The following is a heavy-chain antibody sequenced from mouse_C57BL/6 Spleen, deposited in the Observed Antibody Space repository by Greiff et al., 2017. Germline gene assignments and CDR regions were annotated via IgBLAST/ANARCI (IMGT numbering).Heavy chain of an antibody. CDR3: ARRKAYSNYDCFDY. V-gene: IGHV1-82*01. CDR2: LYPGGGDT. CDR1: GYAFSSSW. J-gene: IGHJ2*01. Sequence: VKLQQSGPELVKPGASVKISCKASGYAFSSSWMTWVKPRPGKGLEWIGRLYPGGGDTNYNGKFKSKATLTADKSSSTAYMQLSSLTSEDSAVYDYARRKAYSNYDCFDYWGQGTTLTVSS. D-gene: IGHD2-5*01.